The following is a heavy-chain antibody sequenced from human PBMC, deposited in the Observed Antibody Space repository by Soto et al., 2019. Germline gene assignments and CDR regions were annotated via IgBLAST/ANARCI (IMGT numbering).Heavy chain of an antibody. Sequence: PGGSLRLSCAASGFTVSSKYMTWVRQAPGKGLEWVSLIQSGGTKYYADSVKGRFTISRDNSKNTLYLQMNSLRAEDTAVYYCARDPLSSLRLRYFDWFPSDKLSDDFDIWGQGTMVTVSS. J-gene: IGHJ3*02. CDR2: IQSGGTK. D-gene: IGHD3-9*01. CDR1: GFTVSSKY. CDR3: ARDPLSSLRLRYFDWFPSDKLSDDFDI. V-gene: IGHV3-66*01.